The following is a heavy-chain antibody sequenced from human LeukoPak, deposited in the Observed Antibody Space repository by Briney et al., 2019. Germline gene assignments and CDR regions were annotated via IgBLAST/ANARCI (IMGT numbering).Heavy chain of an antibody. V-gene: IGHV3-9*03. CDR3: AKDRYSSSSKTYYFDY. D-gene: IGHD6-13*01. Sequence: QPGGSLRLSCAASGFTFDDYAMHWVRQAPGKGLEWVSGISWNSGSIGYADSVKGRFTISRDNAKNSLYLQMNSLRAEDMALFYCAKDRYSSSSKTYYFDYWGQGTLVTVSS. J-gene: IGHJ4*02. CDR2: ISWNSGSI. CDR1: GFTFDDYA.